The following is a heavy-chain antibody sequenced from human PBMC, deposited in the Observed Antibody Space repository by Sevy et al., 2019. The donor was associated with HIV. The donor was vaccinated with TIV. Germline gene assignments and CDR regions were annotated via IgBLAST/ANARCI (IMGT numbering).Heavy chain of an antibody. CDR3: ARERQLVLDY. D-gene: IGHD6-13*01. CDR2: IYYSGST. V-gene: IGHV4-59*01. J-gene: IGHJ4*02. Sequence: SETLSLTCTVSGGSISSYYWSWIRQPPGKGLEWIGYIYYSGSTNYNPSLKSRVTISVDTSKIQVSLKLSSVTAADTAVYYCARERQLVLDYWGQGTLVTVSS. CDR1: GGSISSYY.